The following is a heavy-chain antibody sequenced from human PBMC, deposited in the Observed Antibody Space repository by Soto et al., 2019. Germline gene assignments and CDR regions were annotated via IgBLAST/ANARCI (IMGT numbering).Heavy chain of an antibody. Sequence: SETLSLTCTVSGGSISSSSYYWGWIRQPPGKGLEWIGSIYYSGSTYYNPSLKSRVTISVDTSKNQFSLKLSSVTAADTAVYYCAIAAKYNWFDPWGQGTLVTVSS. J-gene: IGHJ5*02. CDR1: GGSISSSSYY. V-gene: IGHV4-39*01. CDR3: AIAAKYNWFDP. CDR2: IYYSGST. D-gene: IGHD2-15*01.